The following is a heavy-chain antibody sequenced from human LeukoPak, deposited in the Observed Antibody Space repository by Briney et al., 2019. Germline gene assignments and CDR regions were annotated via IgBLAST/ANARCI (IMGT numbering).Heavy chain of an antibody. CDR2: INPSGGST. J-gene: IGHJ5*02. Sequence: ASVTVSCKASGYTFTSYHMHWVRQAPGQGLEWMGIINPSGGSTNYAQKLQGRVTMTADTSTSTAYMELRSLRSDDTAVYYCARDRIYDFWSGFLNNWFDPWGQGTLVTVSS. CDR3: ARDRIYDFWSGFLNNWFDP. D-gene: IGHD3-3*01. CDR1: GYTFTSYH. V-gene: IGHV1-46*01.